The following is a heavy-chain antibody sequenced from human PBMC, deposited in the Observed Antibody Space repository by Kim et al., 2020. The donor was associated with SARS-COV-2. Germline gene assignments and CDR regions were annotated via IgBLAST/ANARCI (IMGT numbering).Heavy chain of an antibody. Sequence: GRFTISRDDAKNTLYLQMNSLRAEDTAVYYCARDGYFDWLLYGYYYYGMDVWGQGTTVTVSS. CDR3: ARDGYFDWLLYGYYYYGMDV. D-gene: IGHD3-9*01. V-gene: IGHV3-74*01. J-gene: IGHJ6*02.